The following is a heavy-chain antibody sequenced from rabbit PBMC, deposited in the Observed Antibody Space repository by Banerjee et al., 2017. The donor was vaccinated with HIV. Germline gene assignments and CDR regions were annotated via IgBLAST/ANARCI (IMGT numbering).Heavy chain of an antibody. V-gene: IGHV1S40*01. Sequence: QSLEESGGDLVKPEGSLTLTCTASGFDFSSNAMCWVRQAPGKGLEWIGCIYTGSGNTYYASWAKGRFTISKTSSTTVTLQMTSLTAADTATYFCAREISSYLDYFNLWGPGTLVTVS. D-gene: IGHD8-1*01. CDR2: IYTGSGNT. CDR3: AREISSYLDYFNL. J-gene: IGHJ4*01. CDR1: GFDFSSNA.